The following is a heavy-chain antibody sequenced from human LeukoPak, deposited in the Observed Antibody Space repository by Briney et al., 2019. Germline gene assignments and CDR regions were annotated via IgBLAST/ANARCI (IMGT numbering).Heavy chain of an antibody. CDR1: GFTFNDYY. CDR2: ISSSGGSI. Sequence: PGGSLRLSCAASGFTFNDYYMSWIRQAPGKGLEWVSYISSSGGSINYADSVKGRFTISRDNAKNSLYLQMNSLRAEDTAVDYCARGRTYSSSWPFDYWGQGTLVTVSS. D-gene: IGHD6-13*01. CDR3: ARGRTYSSSWPFDY. V-gene: IGHV3-11*04. J-gene: IGHJ4*02.